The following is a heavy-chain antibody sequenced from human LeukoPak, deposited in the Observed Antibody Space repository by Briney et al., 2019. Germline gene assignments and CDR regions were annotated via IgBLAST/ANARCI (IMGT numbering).Heavy chain of an antibody. J-gene: IGHJ6*03. CDR1: GFTFDDYA. Sequence: PGGSLRLSCAASGFTFDDYAMHWVRQAPGKGLEWVSGISWNSGSIGYADSVKGRFTISRDNAKNSLYLQMNSLRAEDTALYYCAKDAYYGSGSPFRGYYMDVWGKGTTVTISS. V-gene: IGHV3-9*01. CDR3: AKDAYYGSGSPFRGYYMDV. CDR2: ISWNSGSI. D-gene: IGHD3-10*01.